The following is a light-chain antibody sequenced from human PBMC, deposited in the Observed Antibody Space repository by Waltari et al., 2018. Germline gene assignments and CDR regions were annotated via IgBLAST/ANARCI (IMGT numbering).Light chain of an antibody. CDR1: SSNIGNKY. CDR3: GTWDSSLSGAV. Sequence: QSVLTQPPSVSAAPGQRVPIPCSGGSSNIGNKYVSWYRQFPGTAPKLLIYENTERPSGIPGRFSGSKSGTSATLDITGLQAGDEADYYCGTWDSSLSGAVFGGGTHLTVL. J-gene: IGLJ7*01. V-gene: IGLV1-51*02. CDR2: ENT.